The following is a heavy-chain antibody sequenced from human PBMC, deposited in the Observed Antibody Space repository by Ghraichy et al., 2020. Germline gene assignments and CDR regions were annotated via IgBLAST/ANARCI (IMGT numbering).Heavy chain of an antibody. CDR3: ATQTRKYSSGWYSVWPTN. Sequence: ASVKVSCKVSGYTLTELSMHWVRQAPGKGLEWMRGFDPEDGETIYAQKFQGRVTMTEDTSTDTAYMELSSLRSEDTAVYYCATQTRKYSSGWYSVWPTNWGQGTLVTVSS. D-gene: IGHD6-19*01. CDR2: FDPEDGET. CDR1: GYTLTELS. V-gene: IGHV1-24*01. J-gene: IGHJ4*02.